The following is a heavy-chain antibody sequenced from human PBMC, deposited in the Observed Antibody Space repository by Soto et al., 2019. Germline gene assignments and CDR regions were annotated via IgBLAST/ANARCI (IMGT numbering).Heavy chain of an antibody. CDR3: ARAPRPEKVTDDY. J-gene: IGHJ4*02. CDR1: GFTFSDYY. CDR2: ISSSGSTI. Sequence: QVQLVESGGGLVKPGGSLRLSCAASGFTFSDYYMSWIRQAPGKGLEWVSYISSSGSTIYYADSVKGRFTISRDNAKNSRYRQMKSLRAEDTAGYYCARAPRPEKVTDDYWGQGTLVTVSS. D-gene: IGHD5-18*01. V-gene: IGHV3-11*01.